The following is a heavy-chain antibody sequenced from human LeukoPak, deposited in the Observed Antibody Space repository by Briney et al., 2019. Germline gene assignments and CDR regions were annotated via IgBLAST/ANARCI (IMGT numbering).Heavy chain of an antibody. CDR1: GGSISSGSYY. D-gene: IGHD2-2*01. J-gene: IGHJ4*02. CDR2: IYTSGST. V-gene: IGHV4-61*02. Sequence: PSQTLSLTCTVSGGSISSGSYYWSWIRQPAGKGLEWIGRIYTSGSTNYNPSLKSRVTISVDASKNQFSLKLSSVTAADTAVYYCASWSSWSTSRGSFDYWGQGTLVTVSS. CDR3: ASWSSWSTSRGSFDY.